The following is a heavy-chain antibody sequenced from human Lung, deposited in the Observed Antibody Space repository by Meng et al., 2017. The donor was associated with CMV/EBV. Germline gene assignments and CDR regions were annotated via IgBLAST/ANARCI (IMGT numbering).Heavy chain of an antibody. J-gene: IGHJ3*02. D-gene: IGHD3-9*01. CDR2: IYSGGDT. CDR1: GFTVTSNS. V-gene: IGHV3-53*01. Sequence: GGSLRLXXAASGFTVTSNSMTWVRQAPGKGLECVSVIYSGGDTKYANSVKGRFTISSDNSKNTLFLQMNYLKPGDTAVYYCARNSLDYDAVVIWGQGTMVTVSS. CDR3: ARNSLDYDAVVI.